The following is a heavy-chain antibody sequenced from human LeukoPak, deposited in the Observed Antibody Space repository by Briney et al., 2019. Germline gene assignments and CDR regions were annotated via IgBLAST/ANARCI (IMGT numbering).Heavy chain of an antibody. CDR2: IDYSAYS. J-gene: IGHJ4*02. CDR1: GASITNYY. CDR3: AKSTESSGWYDY. Sequence: SETLSLTCTVSGASITNYYWNWIRQPPGKGLEWIGFIDYSAYSKYNPSLKSRVTISRDTSKNQFSLTLSAVTAADTAVYYCAKSTESSGWYDYWGQGILVTVSS. D-gene: IGHD6-19*01. V-gene: IGHV4-59*03.